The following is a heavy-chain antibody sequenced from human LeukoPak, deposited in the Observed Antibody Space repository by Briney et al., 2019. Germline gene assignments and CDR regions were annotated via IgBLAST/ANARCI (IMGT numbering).Heavy chain of an antibody. CDR2: VDPTDSYT. Sequence: GESLKISCKGSGYSFTNYWISWVRQMPGKALEWIGRVDPTDSYTNYSPSFQGHVAISVDKSISTAYLQWSSLKASDTAMYYCARQGIVVAYSFDPWGQGTLVTVSS. CDR1: GYSFTNYW. CDR3: ARQGIVVAYSFDP. V-gene: IGHV5-10-1*01. J-gene: IGHJ5*02. D-gene: IGHD6-19*01.